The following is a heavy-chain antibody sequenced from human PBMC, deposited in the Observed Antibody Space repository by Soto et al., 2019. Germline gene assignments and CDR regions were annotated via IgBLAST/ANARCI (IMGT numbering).Heavy chain of an antibody. V-gene: IGHV4-39*01. J-gene: IGHJ4*02. CDR1: GGSISSSSYY. D-gene: IGHD6-13*01. Sequence: QLQLQESGPGLVKPSETLSLTCTVSGGSISSSSYYWGWIRQPPGKGLEWIGNIYYSGSTYYNPSLQSRVTITVDKSQNQFSLLLSPLAAAATAVYYCARGHRSSLCDYWGQGTLVTVSS. CDR2: IYYSGST. CDR3: ARGHRSSLCDY.